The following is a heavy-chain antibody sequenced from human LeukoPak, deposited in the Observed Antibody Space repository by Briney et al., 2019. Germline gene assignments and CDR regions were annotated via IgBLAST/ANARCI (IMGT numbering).Heavy chain of an antibody. CDR3: ARCGGPGLWFDP. V-gene: IGHV3-30*03. Sequence: GGSLRLSCAASGFTFSSYGMHWVRQAPGKGLEWVAVISYDGSNKYYADSVKGRFTISRDNSKNTLYLQMNSLRAEDTAVYYCARCGGPGLWFDPWGQGTLVTVSS. CDR1: GFTFSSYG. D-gene: IGHD2-21*01. CDR2: ISYDGSNK. J-gene: IGHJ5*02.